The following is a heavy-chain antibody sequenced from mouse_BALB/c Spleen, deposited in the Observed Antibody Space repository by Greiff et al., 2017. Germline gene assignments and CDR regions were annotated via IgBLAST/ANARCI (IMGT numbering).Heavy chain of an antibody. CDR2: IDPANGNT. CDR1: GFNIKDTY. V-gene: IGHV14-3*02. D-gene: IGHD2-3*01. CDR3: VSDGYYAMDY. J-gene: IGHJ4*01. Sequence: VQLQQSGAELVKPGASVKLSCTASGFNIKDTYMHWVKQRPEQGLEWIGRIDPANGNTKYDPKFQGKATITADTSSNTAYLKLSSLTSEDTAGDYCVSDGYYAMDYWGQGTSVTVSS.